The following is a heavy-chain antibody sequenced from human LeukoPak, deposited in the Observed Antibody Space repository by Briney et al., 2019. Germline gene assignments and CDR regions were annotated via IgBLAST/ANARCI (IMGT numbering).Heavy chain of an antibody. Sequence: SQTLSLTCAISGDSVSSNSAAWNWLRQSPSRGLEWLGRTYYRSKWYYDYAVSVRSPITINPDTSRNQFSLQLNSVTPEDTAVYYWTRQTYYYISGTYYSSLDVWGQGTTVTVSS. CDR1: GDSVSSNSAA. D-gene: IGHD3-10*01. CDR3: TRQTYYYISGTYYSSLDV. CDR2: TYYRSKWYY. V-gene: IGHV6-1*01. J-gene: IGHJ6*02.